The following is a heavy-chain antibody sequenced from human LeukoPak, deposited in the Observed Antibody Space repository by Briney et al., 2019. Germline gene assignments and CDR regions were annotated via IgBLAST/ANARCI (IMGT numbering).Heavy chain of an antibody. CDR2: ISGDNGNT. Sequence: GASVKVSCKTSGYTFISYGISWVRQAPGQGLEWMGWISGDNGNTKYAQNLQGRVTMTTDTSTSTAYMELRSLRSDDTAVYYCARVPIGHYESGAYPYYCDYWGQGTLVTVSS. V-gene: IGHV1-18*01. J-gene: IGHJ4*02. CDR1: GYTFISYG. D-gene: IGHD3-22*01. CDR3: ARVPIGHYESGAYPYYCDY.